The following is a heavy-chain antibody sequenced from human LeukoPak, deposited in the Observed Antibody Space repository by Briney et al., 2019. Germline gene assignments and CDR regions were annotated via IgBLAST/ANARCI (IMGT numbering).Heavy chain of an antibody. V-gene: IGHV3-21*01. CDR2: ITGSSTYI. Sequence: GGSLRLSCAASGFTFSSYSMTWVRQAPGKGLEWVSSITGSSTYIDYADSVKGRFTISRDNAKNSLYLQMNSLRAEDTAVYYCARDRTFWSSYSTRGFDYWGQGTLVTVSS. J-gene: IGHJ4*02. CDR1: GFTFSSYS. D-gene: IGHD3-3*01. CDR3: ARDRTFWSSYSTRGFDY.